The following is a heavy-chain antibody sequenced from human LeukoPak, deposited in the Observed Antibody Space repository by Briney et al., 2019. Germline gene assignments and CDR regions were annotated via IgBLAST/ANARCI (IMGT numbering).Heavy chain of an antibody. CDR2: INPNSGVT. D-gene: IGHD6-6*01. J-gene: IGHJ6*02. V-gene: IGHV1-2*02. CDR1: GYTFIGYY. Sequence: ASVKVSCKASGYTFIGYYMTWVRQAPGQGLEWMGWINPNSGVTNYAQKFQGRVTMTRDSAISTAYMELSGLRSDDTAVYYCAKYHTVRSLDAWGQGTTVTISS. CDR3: AKYHTVRSLDA.